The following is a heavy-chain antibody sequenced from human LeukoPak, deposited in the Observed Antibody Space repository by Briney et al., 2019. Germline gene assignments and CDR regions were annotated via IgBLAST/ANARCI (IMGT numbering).Heavy chain of an antibody. J-gene: IGHJ4*02. D-gene: IGHD4-23*01. CDR3: ARGYGGNSPYYFDS. CDR2: IRTKTISYET. Sequence: GGSLRLSCAASGFSFSGSAIHWVRQASGKGLEWVGRIRTKTISYETTYAASVKGRFTIFRDDSKNTAYLQMNSLKTDDTAVYYCARGYGGNSPYYFDSWGQGTLVAVSS. CDR1: GFSFSGSA. V-gene: IGHV3-73*01.